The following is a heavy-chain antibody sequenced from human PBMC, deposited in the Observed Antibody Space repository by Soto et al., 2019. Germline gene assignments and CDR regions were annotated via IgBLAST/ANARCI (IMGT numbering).Heavy chain of an antibody. CDR1: GFTFSNFD. Sequence: LRLSCATSGFTFSNFDMHWVRQVPGKGLEWVSAIGAARDPYYLGSVKGRFTISRENAKNSVYLQMNDLRAGDSAVYYCARAYTGRLPRRADYYYAMDVWGQGTTVTVSS. D-gene: IGHD2-2*02. CDR3: ARAYTGRLPRRADYYYAMDV. J-gene: IGHJ6*02. V-gene: IGHV3-13*05. CDR2: IGAARDP.